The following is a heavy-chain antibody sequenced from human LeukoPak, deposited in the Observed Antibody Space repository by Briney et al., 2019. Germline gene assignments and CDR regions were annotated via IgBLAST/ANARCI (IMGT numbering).Heavy chain of an antibody. CDR1: GGSISSGSYY. CDR3: ARDRKLSFDY. J-gene: IGHJ4*02. Sequence: TLSLTCTVSGGSISSGSYYWSWIRLPAGKGLEWIGRIYTSGSTNYNPSLKSRVTISVDTSKNQFSLKLSSVTAADTAVYYCARDRKLSFDYWGQGTLVTVSS. V-gene: IGHV4-61*02. CDR2: IYTSGST.